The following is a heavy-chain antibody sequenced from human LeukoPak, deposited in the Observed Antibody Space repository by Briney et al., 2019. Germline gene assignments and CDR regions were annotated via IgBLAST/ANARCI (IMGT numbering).Heavy chain of an antibody. Sequence: SETLSLTCAVSGGSISGGGYSWSWIRQPPGKGLEWIGYIYHSGSTYYNPSLKSRVTISVDRSKNQFSLKLSSVTAADTAVYYCARSHYYGSGSLDYWGQGTLVTVSS. CDR1: GGSISGGGYS. CDR2: IYHSGST. D-gene: IGHD3-10*01. J-gene: IGHJ4*02. CDR3: ARSHYYGSGSLDY. V-gene: IGHV4-30-2*01.